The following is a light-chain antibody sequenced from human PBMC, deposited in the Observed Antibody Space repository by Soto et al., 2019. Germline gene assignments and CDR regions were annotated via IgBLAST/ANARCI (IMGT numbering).Light chain of an antibody. J-gene: IGKJ1*01. CDR3: QQYGNSPQT. V-gene: IGKV3-15*01. CDR2: GAS. Sequence: EFVMTQSPATLSVSPGEGATLSCRASQSISSYLAWYQQKPGQAPRLLIYGASTRAAGIPARFSGSGSGTDFTLTISRMEPEDFAVYYCQQYGNSPQTFGQGTKVDI. CDR1: QSISSY.